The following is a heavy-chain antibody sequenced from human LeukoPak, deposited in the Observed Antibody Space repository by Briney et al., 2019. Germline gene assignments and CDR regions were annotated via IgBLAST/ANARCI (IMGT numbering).Heavy chain of an antibody. D-gene: IGHD6-13*01. Sequence: GGSLRLSCAASGFTFSSYSMSWVRQAPGKGLEWVSSISSSSSYIYYADSVKGRFTTSRDNAKNSLYLQMNSLRAEDTAVYYCARDGYSSSSQYYYYYGMDVWGQGTTVTVSS. J-gene: IGHJ6*02. CDR1: GFTFSSYS. CDR3: ARDGYSSSSQYYYYYGMDV. V-gene: IGHV3-21*01. CDR2: ISSSSSYI.